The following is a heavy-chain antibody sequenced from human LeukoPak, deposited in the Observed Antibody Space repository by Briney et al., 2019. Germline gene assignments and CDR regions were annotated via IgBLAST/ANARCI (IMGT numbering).Heavy chain of an antibody. J-gene: IGHJ3*02. Sequence: PSETLSLTCTVSGGSISSHYWSWIRQPPGKGLEGIGYISSIGSTNYNPSLKSRVTISVNTPKNQFSLKLTSVPAADTAVYFCARDPTTVTKGLDIWGQGTMVTVSS. CDR1: GGSISSHY. CDR3: ARDPTTVTKGLDI. CDR2: ISSIGST. D-gene: IGHD4-17*01. V-gene: IGHV4-59*11.